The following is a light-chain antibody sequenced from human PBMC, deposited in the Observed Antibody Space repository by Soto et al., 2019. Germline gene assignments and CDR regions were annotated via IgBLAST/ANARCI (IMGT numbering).Light chain of an antibody. Sequence: EILMTQSPATLSMSPGERATLSCRASQSVKTYLAWYQQKPGQAPRLLIYGASTRATGIPVRFSGSGSETDFTLTITRLEPEDFAMYYCQQYSSSRTFGQGTKVDIK. J-gene: IGKJ1*01. CDR3: QQYSSSRT. CDR2: GAS. CDR1: QSVKTY. V-gene: IGKV3-20*01.